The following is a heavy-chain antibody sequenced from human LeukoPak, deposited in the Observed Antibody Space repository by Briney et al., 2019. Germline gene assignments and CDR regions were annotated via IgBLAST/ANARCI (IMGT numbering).Heavy chain of an antibody. Sequence: PGWSLRLFCAASGFTFSSYAMSWVRQAPGKGLEWVSAISGSGGSTYYADSVKGRFTISRDNSKNTLYLQMNSLRAEDTAVYYCAKGVGGIYSWFDPWGQGTLVTVSS. CDR3: AKGVGGIYSWFDP. CDR1: GFTFSSYA. V-gene: IGHV3-23*01. CDR2: ISGSGGST. D-gene: IGHD5/OR15-5a*01. J-gene: IGHJ5*02.